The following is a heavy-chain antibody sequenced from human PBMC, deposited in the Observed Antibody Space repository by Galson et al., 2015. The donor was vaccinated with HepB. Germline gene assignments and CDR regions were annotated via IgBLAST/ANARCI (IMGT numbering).Heavy chain of an antibody. CDR1: GFTVSSNY. D-gene: IGHD2-2*01. CDR3: AKEDVNRRTSYDY. J-gene: IGHJ4*02. CDR2: IVGDGRET. V-gene: IGHV3-23*01. Sequence: SLRLSCAASGFTVSSNYMSWVRQAPGKGLEWVSAIVGDGRETFYADSVKGRFIVSRDNPKNTLYLQMNSLRAEDTALYYCAKEDVNRRTSYDYWGQGTLVTVS.